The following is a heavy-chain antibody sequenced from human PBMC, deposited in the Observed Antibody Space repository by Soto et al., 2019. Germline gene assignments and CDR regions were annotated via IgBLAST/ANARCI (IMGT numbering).Heavy chain of an antibody. D-gene: IGHD2-15*01. Sequence: QVQLVESGGGMVQPGRSLRLSCAASGFTFSSYAMHWVRQAPGKGLEWVAVISYDGSNKYYADSVKGRFTISRDNSKNTLYLQMNSLRAEDTAVYYCARDPGGRYFDYWGQGTLVTVSS. CDR1: GFTFSSYA. CDR2: ISYDGSNK. J-gene: IGHJ4*02. V-gene: IGHV3-30-3*01. CDR3: ARDPGGRYFDY.